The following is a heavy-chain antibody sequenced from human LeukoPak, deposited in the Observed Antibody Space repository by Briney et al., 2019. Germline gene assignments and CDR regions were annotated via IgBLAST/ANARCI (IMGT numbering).Heavy chain of an antibody. CDR3: ARAPVRNYYYYMDV. CDR1: GGSISSSSYY. CDR2: IYHSGST. V-gene: IGHV4-39*07. J-gene: IGHJ6*03. D-gene: IGHD6-6*01. Sequence: SETLSLTCTVSGGSISSSSYYWGWIRQPPGKGLEWIGSIYHSGSTYYNPSLKSRVTISVDTSKNQFSLKLSSVTAADTAVYYCARAPVRNYYYYMDVWGKGTTVTVSS.